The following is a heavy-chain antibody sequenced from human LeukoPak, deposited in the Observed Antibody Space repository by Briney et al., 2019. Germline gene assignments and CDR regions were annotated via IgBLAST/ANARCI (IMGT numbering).Heavy chain of an antibody. CDR2: IYTRGST. CDR3: ARLEGPYYYDRSGFDY. J-gene: IGHJ4*02. CDR1: GGSISNYY. Sequence: SETLSLTCAVSGGSISNYYWSWLRQPPGKGLEWIGYIYTRGSTNYNPSFKSRVTISEDTSKNQFSLKLRSVTAADTAVYYCARLEGPYYYDRSGFDYWGQGTLVTVSS. D-gene: IGHD3-22*01. V-gene: IGHV4-4*09.